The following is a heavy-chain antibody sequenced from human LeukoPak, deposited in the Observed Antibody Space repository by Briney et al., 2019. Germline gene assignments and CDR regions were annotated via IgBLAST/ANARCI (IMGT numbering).Heavy chain of an antibody. CDR1: GFTFSNYW. D-gene: IGHD2-8*01. CDR2: ISYDGSNK. V-gene: IGHV3-30*03. Sequence: GGSLRLSCAASGFTFSNYWMTWVRQAPGKGLEWVAVISYDGSNKYYADSVKGRFTISRDNSKNTLYLQMNSLRAEDTAVYYCARLNGASRAFDIWGQGTMVTVSS. CDR3: ARLNGASRAFDI. J-gene: IGHJ3*02.